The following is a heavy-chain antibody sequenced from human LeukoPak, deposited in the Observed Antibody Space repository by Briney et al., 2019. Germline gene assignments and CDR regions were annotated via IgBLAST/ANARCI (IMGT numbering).Heavy chain of an antibody. J-gene: IGHJ5*02. V-gene: IGHV4-61*01. Sequence: NTSQTLSLTCTVSGGSISSGTYYWSWIRQPPGKGLEWIGYIYYSGSTNYNPSLKSRVTISVDTSKNQFSLKLSSVTAADTAVYYCARTNYDFWSGYYRDNWFDPWGQGTLVTVSS. CDR3: ARTNYDFWSGYYRDNWFDP. D-gene: IGHD3-3*01. CDR1: GGSISSGTYY. CDR2: IYYSGST.